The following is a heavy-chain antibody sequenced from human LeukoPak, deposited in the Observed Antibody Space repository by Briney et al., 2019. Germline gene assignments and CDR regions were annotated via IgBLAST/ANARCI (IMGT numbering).Heavy chain of an antibody. CDR2: ISAYNGNT. Sequence: ASVKVSCKASGYTFTSYGISWVRQAPGQGLEWMGWISAYNGNTNYAQKLQGRVTMTTDTSTSTAYMELRSLRSDDTAVYYCARESRGWYTGNWFDPWGQGTLVTVSS. D-gene: IGHD6-19*01. V-gene: IGHV1-18*01. CDR1: GYTFTSYG. J-gene: IGHJ5*02. CDR3: ARESRGWYTGNWFDP.